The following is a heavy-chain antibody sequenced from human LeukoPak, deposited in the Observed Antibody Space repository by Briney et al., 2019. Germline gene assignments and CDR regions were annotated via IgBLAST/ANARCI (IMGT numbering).Heavy chain of an antibody. CDR3: ASDVSYYYDSSGLASTYAFDI. D-gene: IGHD3-22*01. Sequence: SSETLSLTCTVSGGSISSYYWSWIRQPPGKGLEWIGYIYYSGSTNYNPSLKSRVTISVDTSKNQFSLKLSSVTAADTAVYYCASDVSYYYDSSGLASTYAFDIWGQGTMVTVSS. J-gene: IGHJ3*02. V-gene: IGHV4-59*12. CDR2: IYYSGST. CDR1: GGSISSYY.